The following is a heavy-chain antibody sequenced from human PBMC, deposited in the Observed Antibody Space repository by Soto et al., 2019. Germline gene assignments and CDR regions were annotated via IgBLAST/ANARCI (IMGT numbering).Heavy chain of an antibody. CDR1: GGTFSTSA. D-gene: IGHD5-12*01. CDR3: APHKVPLQLGLNSFHICGV. CDR2: IMPVFPTP. J-gene: IGHJ6*02. V-gene: IGHV1-69*12. Sequence: QVQLVQSGAEVKKPGSSVKVSCKTSGGTFSTSAISWVRQAPGQGLEWVGGIMPVFPTPDYAQNFQGRVTTSADDTTKTAYVELTSLRADETGVYYSAPHKVPLQLGLNSFHICGVWGQG.